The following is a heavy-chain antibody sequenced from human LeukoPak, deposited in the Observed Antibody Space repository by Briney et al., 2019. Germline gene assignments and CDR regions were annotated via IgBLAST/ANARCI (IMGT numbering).Heavy chain of an antibody. CDR1: GYTFTSYG. D-gene: IGHD3-10*01. J-gene: IGHJ5*02. Sequence: ASVKVSCKASGYTFTSYGISWVRQAPGQGLEWMGWISAYNGNTNYAQKLQGRVTMTTDTSTSTAYMELRSLRSDDTAVYYCARDTGAYYYGSGSYYPPPTINWFDPWGQGTLVTVSS. V-gene: IGHV1-18*01. CDR3: ARDTGAYYYGSGSYYPPPTINWFDP. CDR2: ISAYNGNT.